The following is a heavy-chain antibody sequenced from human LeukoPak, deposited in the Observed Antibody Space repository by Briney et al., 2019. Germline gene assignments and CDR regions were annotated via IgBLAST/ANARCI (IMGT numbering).Heavy chain of an antibody. V-gene: IGHV4-4*07. CDR2: IYTSRSN. J-gene: IGHJ4*02. CDR1: GGSLSSYS. Sequence: AETLSLSCTVSGGSLSSYSWSWIRQPAGKGLEWIGRIYTSRSNSYNPSLTSRVSMSLDTSKKQISLKLSSVTAADTAVYYCARETLTLPDFWGQGTLGNGFS. D-gene: IGHD3-9*01. CDR3: ARETLTLPDF.